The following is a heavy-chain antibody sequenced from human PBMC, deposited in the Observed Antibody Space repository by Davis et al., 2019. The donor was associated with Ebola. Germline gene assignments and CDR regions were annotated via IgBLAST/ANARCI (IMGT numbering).Heavy chain of an antibody. V-gene: IGHV3-21*01. Sequence: GGSLRLSCAASGFTFSSYSMNWVRQAPGKGLEWVSSISSSSSYIYYADSVKGRFTISRDNAKNSLYLQMNSLRAEDTAVYYCASGTDSSGYWGDYFDYWGQGTLVTVSS. CDR2: ISSSSSYI. CDR1: GFTFSSYS. J-gene: IGHJ4*02. CDR3: ASGTDSSGYWGDYFDY. D-gene: IGHD3-22*01.